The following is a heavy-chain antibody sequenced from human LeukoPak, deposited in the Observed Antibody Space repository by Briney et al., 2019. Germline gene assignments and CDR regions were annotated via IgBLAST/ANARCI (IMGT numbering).Heavy chain of an antibody. J-gene: IGHJ4*02. CDR2: IYSGGST. D-gene: IGHD6-13*01. V-gene: IGHV3-53*01. CDR1: GFTVSSNY. CDR3: TRGLTEFSSNWYIYY. Sequence: GGSLRLSCAASGFTVSSNYMSWVRQAPGKGLEWVSVIYSGGSTYYADSVKGRFTISRDNSKNTLYLQMNSLRAEDTAVYYCTRGLTEFSSNWYIYYWGQGTLVTVSS.